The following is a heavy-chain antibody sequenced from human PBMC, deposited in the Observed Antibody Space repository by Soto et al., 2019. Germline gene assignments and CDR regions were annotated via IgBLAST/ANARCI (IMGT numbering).Heavy chain of an antibody. CDR2: IWYDGSNK. Sequence: QVQLVESGGGVVQPGRSLRLSCAASGFTFSSYGMHWVRQAPGKGLEWVAVIWYDGSNKYYADSVKGRFTISRDNSKNTLYLQMNSLRAEDTAVYYCARAQGPRGFLEWLLYYYYGMDVWGQGTTVTVSS. V-gene: IGHV3-33*01. CDR1: GFTFSSYG. CDR3: ARAQGPRGFLEWLLYYYYGMDV. J-gene: IGHJ6*02. D-gene: IGHD3-3*01.